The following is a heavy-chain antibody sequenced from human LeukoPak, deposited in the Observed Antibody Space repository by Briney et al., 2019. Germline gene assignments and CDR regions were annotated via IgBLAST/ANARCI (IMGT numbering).Heavy chain of an antibody. D-gene: IGHD4-17*01. CDR2: ISYDGSNK. CDR1: GFIFSSYG. J-gene: IGHJ4*02. Sequence: GSLRLSCAASGFIFSSYGMHWVRQAPGKGPEWVAVISYDGSNKYYADSVKGRFTISRDNSKNTLYLQMNSLRAEDTAVYYCAKEGYGDYVDYWGQGTLVTVSS. CDR3: AKEGYGDYVDY. V-gene: IGHV3-30*18.